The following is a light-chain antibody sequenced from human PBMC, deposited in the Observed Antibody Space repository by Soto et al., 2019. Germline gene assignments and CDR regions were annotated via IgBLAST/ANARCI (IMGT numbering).Light chain of an antibody. CDR1: SSDVGYYNY. Sequence: QSALTQPASVSGSPGQSITISCTGTSSDVGYYNYVSWYQQHPGKAPKLMIYDVSNRPSGVSDRFSGSKSGNTASLTISGXXXXXXXDYYCSSYTTSYTVVFGGGTKLTVL. CDR2: DVS. J-gene: IGLJ2*01. CDR3: SSYTTSYTVV. V-gene: IGLV2-14*01.